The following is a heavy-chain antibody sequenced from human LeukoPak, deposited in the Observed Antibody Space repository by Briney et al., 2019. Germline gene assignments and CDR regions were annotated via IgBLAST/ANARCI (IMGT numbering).Heavy chain of an antibody. J-gene: IGHJ4*02. Sequence: SVKVSCKASGGTFSSYAISWVRQALEQGLEWMGRIIPIFGIANYAQKFQGRVTITADKSTSTAYMELSSLRSEDTAVYYCAREVRDGYNPYFDYWGQGTLVTVSS. V-gene: IGHV1-69*04. CDR1: GGTFSSYA. CDR3: AREVRDGYNPYFDY. CDR2: IIPIFGIA. D-gene: IGHD5-24*01.